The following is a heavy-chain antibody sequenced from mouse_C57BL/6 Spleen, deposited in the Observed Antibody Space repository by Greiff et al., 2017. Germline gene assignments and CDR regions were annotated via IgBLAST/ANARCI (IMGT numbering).Heavy chain of an antibody. D-gene: IGHD2-4*01. CDR1: GYSITSGYY. V-gene: IGHV3-6*01. J-gene: IGHJ1*03. CDR2: IRYDGSN. Sequence: EVKLLESGPGLVKPSPSLSLTCSVTGYSITSGYYWNWIRQFPGNKLEWMGYIRYDGSNNYNPSLKNRISITRDTSKNQSFLNLNSVTTEDTATYYCAEEDYDRYFDVGGTGTTVTVSS. CDR3: AEEDYDRYFDV.